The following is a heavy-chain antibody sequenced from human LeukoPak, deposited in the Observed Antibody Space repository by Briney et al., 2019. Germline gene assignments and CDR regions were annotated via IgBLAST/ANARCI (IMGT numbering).Heavy chain of an antibody. Sequence: PGGSLRLSCAASGFTFSSYWVTWVRQAPGKGLEWVANIKQDGSEKYYVDSVKGRFTISRDNAKNSLYLQMNSLRAEDTAVYYCARASVAAPYYYDMDVWGKGTTVTVSS. D-gene: IGHD6-13*01. CDR3: ARASVAAPYYYDMDV. J-gene: IGHJ6*03. CDR1: GFTFSSYW. V-gene: IGHV3-7*01. CDR2: IKQDGSEK.